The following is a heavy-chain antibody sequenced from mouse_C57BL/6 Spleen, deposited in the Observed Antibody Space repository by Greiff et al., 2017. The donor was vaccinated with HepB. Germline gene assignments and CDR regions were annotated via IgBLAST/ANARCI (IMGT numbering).Heavy chain of an antibody. CDR2: INPYNGGT. J-gene: IGHJ4*01. CDR1: GYTFTDYY. V-gene: IGHV1-19*01. D-gene: IGHD2-4*01. CDR3: ARSSPYDYDRAMDY. Sequence: EVHLVESGPVLVKPGASVKMSCKASGYTFTDYYMNWVKQSHGKSLEWIGVINPYNGGTSYNQKFKGKATLTVDKSSSTAYMELNSLTSEDSAVYYCARSSPYDYDRAMDYWGQGTSVTVSS.